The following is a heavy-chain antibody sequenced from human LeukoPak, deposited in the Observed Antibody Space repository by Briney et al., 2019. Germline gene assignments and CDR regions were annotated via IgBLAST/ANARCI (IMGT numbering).Heavy chain of an antibody. CDR1: GFTFSSYW. D-gene: IGHD2-2*02. CDR2: INSDGSST. J-gene: IGHJ4*02. CDR3: ARAGHCSSTSCYIRAPLDY. V-gene: IGHV3-74*01. Sequence: GGSLRLSCAGSGFTFSSYWMHWVRQAPGKGLVWVSRINSDGSSTSYADSVKGRFTISRDNAKNTLYLQMNSLRAEDTAVYYCARAGHCSSTSCYIRAPLDYWGQGTLVTVSS.